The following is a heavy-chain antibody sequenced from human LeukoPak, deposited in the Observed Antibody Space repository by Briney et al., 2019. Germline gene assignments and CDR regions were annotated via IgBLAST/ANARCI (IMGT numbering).Heavy chain of an antibody. CDR2: IYYSGST. CDR3: ARVPAALDWFDP. CDR1: GGSISSGDYY. D-gene: IGHD2-2*01. V-gene: IGHV4-30-4*08. J-gene: IGHJ5*02. Sequence: SETLSLTCTVSGGSISSGDYYWSWIRQPPGKGLEWIGYIYYSGSTYYNPSLKSRVTISVDTSKNQFSLKLSSVTAADTAVYYCARVPAALDWFDPWGQGTLVTVSS.